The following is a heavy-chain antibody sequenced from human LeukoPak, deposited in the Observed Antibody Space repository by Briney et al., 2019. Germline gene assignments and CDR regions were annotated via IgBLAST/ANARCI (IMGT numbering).Heavy chain of an antibody. J-gene: IGHJ4*02. CDR2: ISSRGTTI. CDR3: ARVGLITNDS. V-gene: IGHV3-11*04. Sequence: GGSLRLSCTASGFTFNDSFMSWIRQAPGKGLECISYISSRGTTIYYADSVRGRFTISRDNSKNSLYLQINNPRADHAAVYFCARVGLITNDSWGQGTLVTVSS. D-gene: IGHD3-22*01. CDR1: GFTFNDSF.